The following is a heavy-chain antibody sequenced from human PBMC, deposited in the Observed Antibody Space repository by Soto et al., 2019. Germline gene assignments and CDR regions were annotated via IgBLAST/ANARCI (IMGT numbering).Heavy chain of an antibody. J-gene: IGHJ4*02. CDR1: GDSISSGDYY. Sequence: SETLSLTCTVSGDSISSGDYYWSWIRQPPGKGLEWIGYIYYSGSTYYNPSLKSRVTISVDTSKNQFSLKLSSVTAADTAVYYCARSTYYYDSSGYYPGRVLDYWGQGTLVTVSS. V-gene: IGHV4-30-4*01. CDR2: IYYSGST. D-gene: IGHD3-22*01. CDR3: ARSTYYYDSSGYYPGRVLDY.